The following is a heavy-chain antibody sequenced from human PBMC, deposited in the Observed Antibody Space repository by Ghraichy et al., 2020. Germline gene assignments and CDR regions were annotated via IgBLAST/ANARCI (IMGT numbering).Heavy chain of an antibody. V-gene: IGHV3-21*01. Sequence: GGSLRLSCAASGFTLSTYSMNWVRQAPGKGLQGVSSISSSGTYIYYPESVKGRFTISMDNAKNSLYLQMNSLRAADTAVYYCATIHYYHMDVWGKGTTVTGS. CDR1: GFTLSTYS. J-gene: IGHJ6*03. CDR3: ATIHYYHMDV. CDR2: ISSSGTYI.